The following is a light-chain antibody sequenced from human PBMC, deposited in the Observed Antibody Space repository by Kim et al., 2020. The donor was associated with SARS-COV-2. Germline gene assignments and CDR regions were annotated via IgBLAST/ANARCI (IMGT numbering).Light chain of an antibody. CDR1: QDIGGY. Sequence: GDKVTITCRASQDIGGYLAWYQQKPGKAPKLLIYGASDLARGVPSRFSGSGSGTDFSLSISSLQPEDFAVYYCQQFTNYPRFGGGTKVDIK. CDR2: GAS. J-gene: IGKJ4*02. V-gene: IGKV1-9*01. CDR3: QQFTNYPR.